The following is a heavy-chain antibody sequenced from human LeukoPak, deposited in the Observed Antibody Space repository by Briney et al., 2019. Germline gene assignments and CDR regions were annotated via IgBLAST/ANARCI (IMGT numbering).Heavy chain of an antibody. CDR1: GGTFSSYA. Sequence: SVKVSCKASGGTFSSYAISWVRQAPGQGLEWMGGIIPIFGTANYAQKFQGRVTITADESTSTAYVELSSLRSEDTAVYYCARDGYCSSTSCYLRAAFDIWGQGTMVTVSS. D-gene: IGHD2-2*01. V-gene: IGHV1-69*13. CDR3: ARDGYCSSTSCYLRAAFDI. J-gene: IGHJ3*02. CDR2: IIPIFGTA.